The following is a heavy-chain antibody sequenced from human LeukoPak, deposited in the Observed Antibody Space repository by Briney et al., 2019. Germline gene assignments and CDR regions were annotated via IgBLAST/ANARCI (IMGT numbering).Heavy chain of an antibody. CDR3: AIGSGSYSN. D-gene: IGHD3-10*01. Sequence: PGGSLRLSCAASGFTFSSYGMHWVRQAPGKGLEWVAVISYDGSNKYYADSVKGRFTISRDNSKNTLYLQMNSLRAEDTAVYYCAIGSGSYSNWGQGTLVTVSS. V-gene: IGHV3-30*03. CDR2: ISYDGSNK. CDR1: GFTFSSYG. J-gene: IGHJ4*02.